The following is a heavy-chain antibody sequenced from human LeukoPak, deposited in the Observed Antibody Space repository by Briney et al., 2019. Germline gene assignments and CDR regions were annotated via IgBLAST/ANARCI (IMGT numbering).Heavy chain of an antibody. J-gene: IGHJ4*02. CDR2: INWNGGST. CDR1: GYTFDDHG. D-gene: IGHD6-19*01. Sequence: PGGSLRLSCAASGYTFDDHGMIWVCQPPGKGLEWVAGINWNGGSTGYADSVKGRFTISRDNAKNSLHLQMNSLRAEDTALYLCARGDSSGWYFDHWGQGTLVTVSS. CDR3: ARGDSSGWYFDH. V-gene: IGHV3-20*01.